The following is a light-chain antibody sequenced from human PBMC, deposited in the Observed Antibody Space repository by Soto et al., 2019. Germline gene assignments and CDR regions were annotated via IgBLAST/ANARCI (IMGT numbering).Light chain of an antibody. CDR3: QQYDSFPRT. Sequence: DIQMTQSPSTLSASVGDRVTITCRASQSVNSWLAWFQQKPGKAPKLLITVASTLESGVPSRFSGSGSGTEFTITINSLQPDDFATYYCQQYDSFPRTFGQGTKVEVK. J-gene: IGKJ1*01. V-gene: IGKV1-5*03. CDR2: VAS. CDR1: QSVNSW.